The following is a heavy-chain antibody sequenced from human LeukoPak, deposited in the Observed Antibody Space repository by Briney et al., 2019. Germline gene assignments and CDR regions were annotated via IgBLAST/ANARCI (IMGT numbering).Heavy chain of an antibody. J-gene: IGHJ4*02. V-gene: IGHV1-8*01. CDR3: ARPRGYSYGWDFDY. CDR2: MNPNSGNT. Sequence: ASVKVSCKASGYTFTSYDINWVRQATGQGLEWMGWMNPNSGNTGYAQKFQGRVTMTRNTSISTAYMELSSLRSEDTAVYYCARPRGYSYGWDFDYWGQGTLVTVSS. CDR1: GYTFTSYD. D-gene: IGHD5-18*01.